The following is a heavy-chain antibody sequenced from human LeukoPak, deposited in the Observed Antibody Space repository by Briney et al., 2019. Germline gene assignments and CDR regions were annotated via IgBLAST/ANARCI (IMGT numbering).Heavy chain of an antibody. J-gene: IGHJ3*02. CDR3: ARNYCSGDSCPYHDAFDI. V-gene: IGHV1-2*02. CDR2: INPNSGDT. D-gene: IGHD2-15*01. Sequence: ASLKLVCHDTGNTFTEYYMIWVLQAPGQRLEWMGWINPNSGDTNYAQKFQGRVTMTRDTSITTAYMELSRLRSDDTAVYYCARNYCSGDSCPYHDAFDIWGQGTMVIVSS. CDR1: GNTFTEYY.